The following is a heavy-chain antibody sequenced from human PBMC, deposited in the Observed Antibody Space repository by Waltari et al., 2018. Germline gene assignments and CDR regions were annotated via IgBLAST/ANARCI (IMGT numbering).Heavy chain of an antibody. CDR1: GDSVSSHSAA. Sequence: QVQLQQSGPGLVKPSQTLSLTCAILGDSVSSHSAAWNWIRQSPSIGLEWLGKTYYRVKWYNDYAKFVKSQITINPVTSKNQLSLTLSSVTTEDTAVYYCVRGIGGVNLGFDYWGQGTLVTVSS. CDR2: TYYRVKWYN. CDR3: VRGIGGVNLGFDY. V-gene: IGHV6-1*01. D-gene: IGHD3-3*01. J-gene: IGHJ4*02.